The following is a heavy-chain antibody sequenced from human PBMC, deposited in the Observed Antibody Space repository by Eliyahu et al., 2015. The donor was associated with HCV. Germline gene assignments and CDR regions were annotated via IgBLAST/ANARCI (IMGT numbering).Heavy chain of an antibody. Sequence: WVAVISYDGSNKYYADSVKGRFTISRDNSKNTLYLQMNSLRAEDTAVYYCAKSQSDYWGQGTLVTVSS. J-gene: IGHJ4*02. CDR3: AKSQSDY. V-gene: IGHV3-30*18. CDR2: ISYDGSNK.